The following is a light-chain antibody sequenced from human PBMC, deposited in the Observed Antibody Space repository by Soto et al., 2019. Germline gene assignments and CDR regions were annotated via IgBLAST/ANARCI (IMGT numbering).Light chain of an antibody. CDR3: AAWDDSLSGYV. CDR2: RNN. V-gene: IGLV1-47*01. CDR1: SSNIGGYY. Sequence: QSVLTQPPSASGTPGQRVTISCSGSSSNIGGYYVSWYQQLPGTAPKVLIYRNNQGPSGVPDRFSGSKSGTSASLAISGLRSDDEADYYCAAWDDSLSGYVFGTGTKVTVL. J-gene: IGLJ1*01.